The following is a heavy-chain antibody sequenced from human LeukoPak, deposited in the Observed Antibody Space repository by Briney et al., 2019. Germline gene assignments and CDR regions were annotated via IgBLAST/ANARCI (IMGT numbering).Heavy chain of an antibody. CDR3: ARGGDDYIWGSYRYDPKHYFDY. CDR2: ISSSSSYI. V-gene: IGHV3-21*01. Sequence: PGGSLRLSCAASGFTFSSYSMNWVRQAPGKGLEWVSSISSSSSYIYYADSVKGRFTISRDNAKNSLYLQMNSLRAEDTAVYYCARGGDDYIWGSYRYDPKHYFDYWGQGTLVTVSS. D-gene: IGHD3-16*02. J-gene: IGHJ4*02. CDR1: GFTFSSYS.